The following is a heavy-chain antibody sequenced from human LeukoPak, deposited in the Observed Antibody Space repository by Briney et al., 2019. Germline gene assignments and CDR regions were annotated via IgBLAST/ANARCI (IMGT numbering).Heavy chain of an antibody. CDR2: INPNSGGT. CDR1: GYTFTGYY. J-gene: IGHJ5*02. V-gene: IGHV1-2*02. Sequence: ASVKVSCKASGYTFTGYYMHWVRQAPGQGLEWMGWINPNSGGTNYAQKFQGRVTMTRDTSISTAYMELRSLRSDDTAVYYCARDVGCSGGSCHFVWLDPWGQGTLVTVSS. CDR3: ARDVGCSGGSCHFVWLDP. D-gene: IGHD2-15*01.